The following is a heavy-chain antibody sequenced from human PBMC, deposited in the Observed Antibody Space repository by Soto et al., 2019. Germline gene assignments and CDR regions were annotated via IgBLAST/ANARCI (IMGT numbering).Heavy chain of an antibody. D-gene: IGHD6-13*01. J-gene: IGHJ4*02. CDR1: GFTFSSYA. Sequence: PGGSLRLSCAASGFTFSSYAMHWVRQAPGKGLEWVAVISYDGSNKYYADSVKGRFTISSDNSKNTLYLQMNSLRAEDTAVYYCARFEYSSSAHKIDYWGQGTLVTVSS. V-gene: IGHV3-30-3*01. CDR3: ARFEYSSSAHKIDY. CDR2: ISYDGSNK.